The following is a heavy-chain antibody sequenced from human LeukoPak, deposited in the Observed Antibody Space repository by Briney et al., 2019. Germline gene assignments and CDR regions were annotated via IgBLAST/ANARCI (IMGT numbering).Heavy chain of an antibody. D-gene: IGHD6-19*01. CDR1: EFTFSSYA. V-gene: IGHV3-23*01. CDR2: ISGSGGST. CDR3: AKDRSSSGCWWFDP. Sequence: GGSLRLSCAASEFTFSSYAMSWVRQAPGKGLEWVSAISGSGGSTYYADSVKGRFTISRDNSKNTLYLQMNSLRAEDTAVYYCAKDRSSSGCWWFDPWGQGTLVTVSS. J-gene: IGHJ5*02.